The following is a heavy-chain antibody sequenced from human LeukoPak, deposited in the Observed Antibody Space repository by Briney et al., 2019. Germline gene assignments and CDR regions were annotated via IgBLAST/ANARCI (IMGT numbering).Heavy chain of an antibody. CDR2: IIPIFGTA. CDR1: GGTFSSYA. V-gene: IGHV1-69*06. J-gene: IGHJ5*02. D-gene: IGHD5-12*01. CDR3: ARAGSRGYSGYDYNWFDP. Sequence: GASVKVSCKASGGTFSSYAISWVRQAPGQGLEWMGRIIPIFGTANYAQKFQGRVTITADKSTSTAYMELSSLRSEDTAVYYCARAGSRGYSGYDYNWFDPWGQGTLVTVSS.